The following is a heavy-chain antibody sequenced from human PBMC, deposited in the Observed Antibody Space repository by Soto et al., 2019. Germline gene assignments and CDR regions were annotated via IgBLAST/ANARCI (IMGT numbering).Heavy chain of an antibody. CDR2: INPTSGGT. Sequence: QVQLVQSGAEVKKPGASVKVSCKTSGYTFAAYYLHWIRQAPVQGLEWMGWINPTSGGTVYAQNFQDRVTMTRDTSISTAYMELRRLNSDDTAVYSCARDPDYGDYWGYFFDSWGQGTPVTVSS. CDR3: ARDPDYGDYWGYFFDS. V-gene: IGHV1-2*02. J-gene: IGHJ4*02. CDR1: GYTFAAYY. D-gene: IGHD4-17*01.